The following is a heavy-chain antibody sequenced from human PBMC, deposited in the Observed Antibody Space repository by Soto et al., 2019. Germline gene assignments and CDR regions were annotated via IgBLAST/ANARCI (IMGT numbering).Heavy chain of an antibody. CDR2: IFSSGST. V-gene: IGHV4-4*07. CDR1: GGSINTFY. J-gene: IGHJ4*02. CDR3: AREGSYSAYNFAHGIQLWSFDF. D-gene: IGHD5-12*01. Sequence: SETLSLTCTVSGGSINTFYWSWVRQPAGKGLEWIGRIFSSGSTSFNPSLEGRVAMSVDTSKNHFSLNLSSVTAPDMAVYYCAREGSYSAYNFAHGIQLWSFDFWGQGALVTVSS.